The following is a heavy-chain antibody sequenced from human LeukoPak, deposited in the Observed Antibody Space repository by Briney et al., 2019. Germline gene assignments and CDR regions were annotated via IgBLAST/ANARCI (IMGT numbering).Heavy chain of an antibody. V-gene: IGHV4-61*02. CDR1: GGSISGGSYY. Sequence: SSETLSLTCTVSGGSISGGSYYWSWIRQPAGKGLEWIGRIYTSGSTNYNPSLKSRVTISVDTSKNQFSLKLSSVTAADTAVYYCARDWGYAYPYGMDVWGQGTTVTVSS. D-gene: IGHD5-12*01. CDR3: ARDWGYAYPYGMDV. CDR2: IYTSGST. J-gene: IGHJ6*02.